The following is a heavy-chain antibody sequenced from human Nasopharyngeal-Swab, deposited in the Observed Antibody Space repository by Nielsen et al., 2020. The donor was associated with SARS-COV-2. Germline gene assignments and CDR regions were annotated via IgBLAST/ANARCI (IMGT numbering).Heavy chain of an antibody. J-gene: IGHJ6*02. Sequence: ARQAPGKGLEWVGRIKSKTDGGTTDYAAPVKGRSTISRDDSKNTLYLQMNSLKTEDTAVYYCTTGNGYCSGGSCYQPRYYYGMDVWGQGTTVTVSS. V-gene: IGHV3-15*01. D-gene: IGHD2-15*01. CDR2: IKSKTDGGTT. CDR3: TTGNGYCSGGSCYQPRYYYGMDV.